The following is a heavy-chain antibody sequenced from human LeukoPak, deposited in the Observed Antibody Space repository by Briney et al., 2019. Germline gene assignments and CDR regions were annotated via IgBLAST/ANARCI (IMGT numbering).Heavy chain of an antibody. D-gene: IGHD6-19*01. CDR2: IYTSGST. CDR1: GGSISSGSYY. V-gene: IGHV4-61*02. CDR3: ARGDSSGWPYFDY. Sequence: SETLSLTCTVSGGSISSGSYYWSWIRQPAGKGLEWIGRIYTSGSTNYNPSLKSRVTISVDTSKNQFSLKLSSVTAADTAVYYCARGDSSGWPYFDYWGQGTLVTVSS. J-gene: IGHJ4*02.